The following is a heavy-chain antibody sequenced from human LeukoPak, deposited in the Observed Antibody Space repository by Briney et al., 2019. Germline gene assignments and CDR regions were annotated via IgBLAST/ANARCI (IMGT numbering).Heavy chain of an antibody. V-gene: IGHV4-39*01. D-gene: IGHD5/OR15-5a*01. Sequence: SETLSLTCTVSGGSISSNTYYWGWIRRPPGKGLEWIGNIHYSGSTYYNPSLKSRVTISVDTSKNQFSLNLSSLTAADTAVYYSATSDTVSTYNWFDPWGQGTLVTVSS. CDR1: GGSISSNTYY. J-gene: IGHJ5*02. CDR2: IHYSGST. CDR3: ATSDTVSTYNWFDP.